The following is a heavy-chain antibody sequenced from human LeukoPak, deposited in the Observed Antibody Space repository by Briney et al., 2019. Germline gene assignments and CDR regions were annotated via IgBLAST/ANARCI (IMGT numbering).Heavy chain of an antibody. V-gene: IGHV4-61*02. CDR2: MDFSGST. J-gene: IGHJ5*02. CDR3: AREGLLIEPNWFDP. Sequence: SETLCLTCSVSGVSITSSTYFWSWIRQPAGKALEWIGRMDFSGSTNYNPSLRSRVTLSLDTSKNQFSLKLSSVTAADTAVYYCAREGLLIEPNWFDPWGQGTLVTVSS. D-gene: IGHD2-8*01. CDR1: GVSITSSTYF.